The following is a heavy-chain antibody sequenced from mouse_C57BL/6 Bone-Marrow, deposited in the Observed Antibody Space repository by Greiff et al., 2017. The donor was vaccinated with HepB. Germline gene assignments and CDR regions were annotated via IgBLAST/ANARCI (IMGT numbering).Heavy chain of an antibody. J-gene: IGHJ3*01. CDR2: IYPRDGST. V-gene: IGHV1-85*01. CDR3: ARYYGSWGFAY. D-gene: IGHD1-1*01. Sequence: VQLVESGPELVKPGASVKLSCKASGYTFTSYDINWVKQRPGQGLEWIGWIYPRDGSTKYNEKFKGKATLTVDTSSSTAYMELHSLTSEDSAVYFCARYYGSWGFAYWGQGTLVTVSA. CDR1: GYTFTSYD.